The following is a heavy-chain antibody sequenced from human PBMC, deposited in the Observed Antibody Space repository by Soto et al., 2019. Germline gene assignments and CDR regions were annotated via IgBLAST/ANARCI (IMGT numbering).Heavy chain of an antibody. Sequence: QVQLVQSGAEVKKPGASVKVSCKTSGYIFTGFYMHWVRQAPGQGLEWMGWINPNSGGTNYPQKFRDRVTMTRDTSIGTAYMELSSLRSDDTAVYYCARDRVDYSSFHYGMDVWGQGTTVTVSS. CDR3: ARDRVDYSSFHYGMDV. J-gene: IGHJ6*02. CDR2: INPNSGGT. CDR1: GYIFTGFY. V-gene: IGHV1-2*02. D-gene: IGHD4-4*01.